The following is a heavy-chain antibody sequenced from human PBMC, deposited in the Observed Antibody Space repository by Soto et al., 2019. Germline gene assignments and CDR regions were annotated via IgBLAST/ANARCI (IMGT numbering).Heavy chain of an antibody. CDR3: ARTWLAGGTPADAFDI. V-gene: IGHV4-38-2*01. J-gene: IGHJ3*02. Sequence: PSETLSLTCAVSASSISSAYFWGWIRRPPGKGLEWIATIFHTGGTYYNPSLKSRVTISVDTSNNQFSLRLNSVTAADTALYFCARTWLAGGTPADAFDIWGQGTMVTVSS. CDR1: ASSISSAYF. D-gene: IGHD2-15*01. CDR2: IFHTGGT.